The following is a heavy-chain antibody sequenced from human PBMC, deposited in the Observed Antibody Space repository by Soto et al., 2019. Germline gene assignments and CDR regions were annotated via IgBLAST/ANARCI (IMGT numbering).Heavy chain of an antibody. Sequence: PSETLSLTCTVSGGSIRSWDDYWNWIRQHPEKGLEWIGSIHHRGNTYYSPSLESRISISIDTSKNQFSLRLSSVTAADTAVYYCAREGGSYDSGGFLIRGAFDVWGQGTTVTVSS. D-gene: IGHD3-22*01. V-gene: IGHV4-31*03. J-gene: IGHJ3*01. CDR3: AREGGSYDSGGFLIRGAFDV. CDR1: GGSIRSWDDY. CDR2: IHHRGNT.